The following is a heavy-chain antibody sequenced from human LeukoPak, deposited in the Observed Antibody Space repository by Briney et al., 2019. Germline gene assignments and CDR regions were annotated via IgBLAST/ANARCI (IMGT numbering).Heavy chain of an antibody. J-gene: IGHJ3*02. CDR3: ARRSAAKDAFDI. CDR1: GFTFSSYS. V-gene: IGHV3-21*01. D-gene: IGHD6-25*01. Sequence: PGGSLRLSCAASGFTFSSYSMNWVRQAPGKGLEWVPSISSSSSYIYYADSVKGRFTISRDNAKNTLYLQMNSLRAEDTAVYYCARRSAAKDAFDIWGQGTMVTVSS. CDR2: ISSSSSYI.